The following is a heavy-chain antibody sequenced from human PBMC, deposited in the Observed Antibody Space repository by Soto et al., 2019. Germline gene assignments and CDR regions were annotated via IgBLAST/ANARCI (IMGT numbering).Heavy chain of an antibody. J-gene: IGHJ4*02. D-gene: IGHD1-7*01. Sequence: QVQLVQSGAEVKKPGASVKVSCKASGYTFTSYAMHWVRQAPGQRLEWMGWINAGNGNTKYSQKFQGRVTITRDTSASTAYMELSSLRSEDTAVYYCGRGRSGELVVFYWGQGTLVTVHS. CDR3: GRGRSGELVVFY. CDR2: INAGNGNT. CDR1: GYTFTSYA. V-gene: IGHV1-3*01.